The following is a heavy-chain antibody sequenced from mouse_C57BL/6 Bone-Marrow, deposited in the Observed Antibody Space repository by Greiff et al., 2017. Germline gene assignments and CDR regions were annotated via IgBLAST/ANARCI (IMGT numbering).Heavy chain of an antibody. Sequence: EVQLQQSGAELVRPGASVKLSCTASGFNIKDDYMHWVKQRPEQGLEWIGWIDPENGDTEYASKFQGKATITADTSSNTAYLQLSSLTSEDTAVYYCTTWDGYYRGQGTTLTVSS. D-gene: IGHD2-3*01. J-gene: IGHJ2*01. CDR2: IDPENGDT. CDR3: TTWDGYY. V-gene: IGHV14-4*01. CDR1: GFNIKDDY.